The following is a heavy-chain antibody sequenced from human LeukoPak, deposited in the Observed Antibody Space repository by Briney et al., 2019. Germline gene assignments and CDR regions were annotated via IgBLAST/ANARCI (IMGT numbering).Heavy chain of an antibody. D-gene: IGHD2-21*02. V-gene: IGHV1-2*02. J-gene: IGHJ4*02. CDR3: ASGAEYCGGDCYDKYYFDY. CDR2: INPNSGGT. Sequence: ASVKVSCKASGYTFTGYYMHWVRQAPGQGLEWMGWINPNSGGTNSAQNFQGRVTMTRDTSISTAYMELGRLRSDDTAVYYCASGAEYCGGDCYDKYYFDYWGQGTLVTVSS. CDR1: GYTFTGYY.